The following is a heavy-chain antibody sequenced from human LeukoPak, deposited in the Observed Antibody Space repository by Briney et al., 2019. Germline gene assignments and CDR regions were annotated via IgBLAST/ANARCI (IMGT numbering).Heavy chain of an antibody. Sequence: SETLSLTCTVSGGSISSYYWSWIRQPPGKGLEWIGYIYYSGSTNYNPSLKSRVTISVDTSKNQFSLKLSSVTAADTAVYYCARRPTYYYGSGSYLGWFDPWGQGTLVTVSS. CDR2: IYYSGST. CDR3: ARRPTYYYGSGSYLGWFDP. CDR1: GGSISSYY. V-gene: IGHV4-59*08. J-gene: IGHJ5*02. D-gene: IGHD3-10*01.